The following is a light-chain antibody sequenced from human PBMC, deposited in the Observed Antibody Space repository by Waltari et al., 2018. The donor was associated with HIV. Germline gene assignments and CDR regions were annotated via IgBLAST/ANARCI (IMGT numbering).Light chain of an antibody. V-gene: IGKV1-5*03. CDR2: KAS. CDR3: QQYNDYPYT. CDR1: QSLSSW. Sequence: DIQMTQSPSTLSASVGDRVTITCRASQSLSSWLAWYQQKPGKAPKLLIYKASTLESGVPSRFSGSGSGTEFTLTISSLQPDDFATYSCQQYNDYPYTFGQGTKLEIK. J-gene: IGKJ2*01.